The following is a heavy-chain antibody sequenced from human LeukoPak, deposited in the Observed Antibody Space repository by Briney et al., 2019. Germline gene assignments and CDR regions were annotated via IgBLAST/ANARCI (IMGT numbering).Heavy chain of an antibody. Sequence: PGGSLRLSCAASGFTFSPYSMNWVRQAPGKGLEWVAYISSGSSPLYYADSVKGRFTISRDNSKNTLYLQMNSLRAEDTAVYYCATRGTYYYDNSGYWGFDYWGQGTLVTVSS. V-gene: IGHV3-48*01. CDR2: ISSGSSPL. D-gene: IGHD3-22*01. CDR3: ATRGTYYYDNSGYWGFDY. CDR1: GFTFSPYS. J-gene: IGHJ4*02.